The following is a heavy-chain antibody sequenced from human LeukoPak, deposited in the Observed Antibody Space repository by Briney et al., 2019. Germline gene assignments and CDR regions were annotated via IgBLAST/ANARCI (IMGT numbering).Heavy chain of an antibody. CDR1: DGSINGYY. Sequence: SGTLSLTCTVSDGSINGYYWSWIRQPPGKGLDWIGYMYSGGTTNYSPSLKSRVTISEDTSKNQFSLKLTSVTAADTAVYYCARVYRFDWLLGYYFDYWGQGTLVTVSS. V-gene: IGHV4-59*01. D-gene: IGHD3-9*01. J-gene: IGHJ4*02. CDR3: ARVYRFDWLLGYYFDY. CDR2: MYSGGTT.